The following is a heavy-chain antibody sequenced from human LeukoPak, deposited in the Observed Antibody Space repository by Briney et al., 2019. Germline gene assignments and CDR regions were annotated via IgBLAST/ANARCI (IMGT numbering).Heavy chain of an antibody. Sequence: PGGSLRLSCAASGFTFSSYAMSWVRQAPGKGLEWVSSISASGGSTYYADSVKGRFTISRDNSKNTLYLQMNSLRAEDTAVYYCARDLTGDIDYSNHGAFNWFDPWGQGTLVTVSS. V-gene: IGHV3-23*01. CDR3: ARDLTGDIDYSNHGAFNWFDP. D-gene: IGHD4-11*01. CDR1: GFTFSSYA. J-gene: IGHJ5*02. CDR2: ISASGGST.